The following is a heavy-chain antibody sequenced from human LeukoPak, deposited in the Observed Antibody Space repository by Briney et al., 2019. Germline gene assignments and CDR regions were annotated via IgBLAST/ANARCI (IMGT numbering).Heavy chain of an antibody. CDR3: ARVRRLQQPPDY. V-gene: IGHV4-34*01. D-gene: IGHD6-13*01. CDR1: GGSFSGYY. CDR2: INHSGST. J-gene: IGHJ4*02. Sequence: SETLSLTCAVYGGSFSGYYWSWIRQPPGKGLEWIGEINHSGSTNYNPSLKSRVTISVDTSENQFSLKLSSVTAADTAVYYCARVRRLQQPPDYWGQGTLVTVSS.